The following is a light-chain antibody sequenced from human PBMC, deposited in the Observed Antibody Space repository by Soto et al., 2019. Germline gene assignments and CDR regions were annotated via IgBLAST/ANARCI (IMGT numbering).Light chain of an antibody. J-gene: IGKJ1*01. CDR3: LQDYNHPWT. Sequence: AIQMTQSPSSLSASVGDRVTITCRASQGIRNALGWYQQKPGKAPKLLIYAASNLETGVPSRFSGSGSGTDFTLTISSLQAEDFATYYCLQDYNHPWTFGQGTKVEIK. V-gene: IGKV1-6*01. CDR1: QGIRNA. CDR2: AAS.